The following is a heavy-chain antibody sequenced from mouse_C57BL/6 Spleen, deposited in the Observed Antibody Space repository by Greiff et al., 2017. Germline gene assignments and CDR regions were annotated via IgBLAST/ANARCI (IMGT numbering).Heavy chain of an antibody. D-gene: IGHD2-3*01. CDR2: IDPNSGGT. Sequence: QVQLQQPGAELVKPGASVKLSCKASGYTFTSYWMHWVKQRPGRGLEWIGRIDPNSGGTKYNEKFKSKATLTVDKPSSTAYMQLSSLTSEDSAVYYCASPYDGYYLAWFAYWGQGTLVTVSA. J-gene: IGHJ3*01. CDR3: ASPYDGYYLAWFAY. CDR1: GYTFTSYW. V-gene: IGHV1-72*01.